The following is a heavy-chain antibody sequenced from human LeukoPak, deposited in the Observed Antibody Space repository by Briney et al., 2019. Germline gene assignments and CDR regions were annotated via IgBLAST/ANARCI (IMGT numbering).Heavy chain of an antibody. J-gene: IGHJ4*02. D-gene: IGHD3/OR15-3a*01. CDR3: AKRGVVIRVILVGFHKEAYYFES. CDR1: GITLSNYD. Sequence: QPGGSLRLSCAVSGITLSNYDMSWVRQAPGKGLEWVAGISDSGGNTKYAACVKGRFTISRDNPKNTLYLQMNSLRAEDTAVYFCAKRGVVIRVILVGFHKEAYYFESWGQGALVTVSS. CDR2: ISDSGGNT. V-gene: IGHV3-23*01.